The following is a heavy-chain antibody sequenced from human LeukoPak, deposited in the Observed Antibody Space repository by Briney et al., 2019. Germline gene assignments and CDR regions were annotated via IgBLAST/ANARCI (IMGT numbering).Heavy chain of an antibody. CDR2: IYYSGST. Sequence: PSQSLSPTHTVSGGSVSSGDYYWSWIRQPPGKGLERIGYIYYSGSTYYNPSLKSRVTISVDTSKNQFSLKLSSVTAADTAVYYCARESPARTFDYRGQGTLVTVSS. D-gene: IGHD1-7*01. CDR3: ARESPARTFDY. J-gene: IGHJ4*02. CDR1: GGSVSSGDYY. V-gene: IGHV4-30-4*01.